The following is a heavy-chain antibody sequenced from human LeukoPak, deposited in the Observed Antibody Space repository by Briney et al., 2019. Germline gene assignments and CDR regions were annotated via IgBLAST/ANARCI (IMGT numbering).Heavy chain of an antibody. D-gene: IGHD2-2*01. Sequence: SQTLSLTCSVSGGSIYSGTYYWSWIRQPAGKGLEWIGRIYTSGSTNYHPSLKSRVTVSLDISKNQFSLKLNSVTAADTAVYYCARETHMYCKSNSCYGYFDLWGRGTLVTVSS. CDR2: IYTSGST. CDR1: GGSIYSGTYY. V-gene: IGHV4-61*02. J-gene: IGHJ2*01. CDR3: ARETHMYCKSNSCYGYFDL.